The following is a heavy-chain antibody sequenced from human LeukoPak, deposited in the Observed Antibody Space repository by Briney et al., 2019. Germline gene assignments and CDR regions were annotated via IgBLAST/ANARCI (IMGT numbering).Heavy chain of an antibody. CDR1: GYTFTEYY. Sequence: ASVKVSCKASGYTFTEYYIQWVRQAPGQGLEWMGWINPNSGAANYAQKLQGRVTMTTDTSTSTAYMELRSLRSDDTAVYYCARDSSQLGTDYWGQGTLVTVSP. V-gene: IGHV1-2*02. J-gene: IGHJ4*02. D-gene: IGHD1-1*01. CDR2: INPNSGAA. CDR3: ARDSSQLGTDY.